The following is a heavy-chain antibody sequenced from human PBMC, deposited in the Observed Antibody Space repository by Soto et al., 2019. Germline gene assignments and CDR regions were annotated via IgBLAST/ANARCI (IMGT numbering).Heavy chain of an antibody. J-gene: IGHJ6*02. V-gene: IGHV1-3*01. CDR3: ARDSGIVALYALDG. Sequence: GASVEVSCKAFGYTLSNYPIHWVRQAPGQRLGWLGCINPAKGNTKYSQTFQVRVTITRDTSARTACVELSSPISEDPAVYDCARDSGIVALYALDGWGQGTTVTVSS. CDR2: INPAKGNT. CDR1: GYTLSNYP. D-gene: IGHD3-16*01.